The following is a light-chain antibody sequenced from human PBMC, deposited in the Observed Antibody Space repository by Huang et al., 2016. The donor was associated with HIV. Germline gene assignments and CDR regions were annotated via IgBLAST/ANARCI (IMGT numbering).Light chain of an antibody. J-gene: IGKJ2*01. Sequence: EIIMTQSPATLSLSPGEGASLSCRANQSVATNLAWYLRRPGQSPRILIFGASSRASVLPGRFSGSGSGTQFTLTVSGLQSEDFAVYYCQQYHNWPYTFGQGTKLEI. CDR2: GAS. V-gene: IGKV3-15*01. CDR3: QQYHNWPYT. CDR1: QSVATN.